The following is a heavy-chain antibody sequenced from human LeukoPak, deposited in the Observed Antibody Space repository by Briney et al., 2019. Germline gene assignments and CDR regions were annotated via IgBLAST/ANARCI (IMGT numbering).Heavy chain of an antibody. CDR3: ARYVGYCSGGSCYSENWFDP. CDR2: IYYSGST. CDR1: GGSISSGGYY. J-gene: IGHJ5*02. D-gene: IGHD2-15*01. V-gene: IGHV4-61*08. Sequence: SETLSLTCTVSGGSISSGGYYWSWIRQQPGKGLEWIGYIYYSGSTYYNPSLKSRVTISVDTSKNQFSLKLSSVTAADTAVYYCARYVGYCSGGSCYSENWFDPWGQGTLVTVSS.